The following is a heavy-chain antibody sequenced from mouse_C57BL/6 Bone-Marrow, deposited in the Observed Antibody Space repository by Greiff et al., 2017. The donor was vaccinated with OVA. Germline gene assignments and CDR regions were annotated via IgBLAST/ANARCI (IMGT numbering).Heavy chain of an antibody. CDR2: YPGSGNTY. Sequence: VQLQQSGPELVKPGASVKMSCKASGYTFTDYYMHWVKQKPGKGLEWIGEIYPGSGNTYYNEKFKGKATLTADTSSSTAYMQLSSLTSEDSAVYFCASGTTVGDYWGQGTTLTVSS. D-gene: IGHD1-1*01. J-gene: IGHJ2*01. V-gene: IGHV1-83*01. CDR3: SGTTVGDY. CDR1: YTFTDYYM.